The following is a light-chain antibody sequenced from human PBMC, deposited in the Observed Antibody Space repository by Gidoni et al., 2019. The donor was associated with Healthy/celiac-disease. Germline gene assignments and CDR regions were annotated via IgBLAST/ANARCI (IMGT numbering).Light chain of an antibody. J-gene: IGKJ5*01. CDR1: QSLLNSNAYNY. CDR2: VGS. Sequence: DIVMTQSPLSLPVTPGEPASISCRSSQSLLNSNAYNYLDWYLQKPGQSPKLLIYVGSNRASGVPERFSGSGSGTDFTLKISRVEAEDVGVYYCKQALKYPMTFGQGTRLEIK. V-gene: IGKV2-28*01. CDR3: KQALKYPMT.